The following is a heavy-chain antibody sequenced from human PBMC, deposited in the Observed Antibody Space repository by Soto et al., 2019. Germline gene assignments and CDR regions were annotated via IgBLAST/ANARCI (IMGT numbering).Heavy chain of an antibody. D-gene: IGHD3-22*01. CDR1: VYGITVDL. Sequence: SVNGARKSSVYGITVDLVGRRRQTPGQGLEWMGWISAYNGNTNYAQKLQGRVTMTTDTSTSTAYMELSSLRSEDTAVYYCSSHYDGSGYYFPGPDYWGQGTLVTVSS. CDR3: SSHYDGSGYYFPGPDY. J-gene: IGHJ4*02. CDR2: ISAYNGNT. V-gene: IGHV1-18*01.